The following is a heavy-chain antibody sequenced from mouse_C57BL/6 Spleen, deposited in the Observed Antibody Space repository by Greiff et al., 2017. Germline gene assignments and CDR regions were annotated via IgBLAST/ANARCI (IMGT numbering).Heavy chain of an antibody. CDR1: GYTFTSYW. Sequence: QVHVKQSGAELVKPGASVKMSCKASGYTFTSYWITWVKQRPGQGLEWIGDIYPGSGSTNYNEKFKSKATLTVDTASSTAYMQLSSLTSEDSAVYYCARAHYDYDFPWFAYWGQGTLVTVSA. J-gene: IGHJ3*01. D-gene: IGHD2-4*01. CDR2: IYPGSGST. CDR3: ARAHYDYDFPWFAY. V-gene: IGHV1-55*01.